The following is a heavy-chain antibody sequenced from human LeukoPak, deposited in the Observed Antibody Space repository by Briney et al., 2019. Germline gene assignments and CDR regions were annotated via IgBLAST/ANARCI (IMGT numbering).Heavy chain of an antibody. J-gene: IGHJ4*02. V-gene: IGHV3-11*01. CDR2: ISSSGSTI. CDR3: AKDWSSGWPYFFDC. D-gene: IGHD6-19*01. Sequence: PGGSLRLSCAASGFTFSDYYMSWIRQAPGEGLEWVSYISSSGSTIYYADSVKGRFTISRDNSKNTLFLQMNSLRAEDTAVYYCAKDWSSGWPYFFDCWGQGTLVTVSS. CDR1: GFTFSDYY.